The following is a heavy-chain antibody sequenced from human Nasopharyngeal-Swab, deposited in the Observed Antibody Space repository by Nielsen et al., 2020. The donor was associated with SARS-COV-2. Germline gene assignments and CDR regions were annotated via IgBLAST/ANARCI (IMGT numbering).Heavy chain of an antibody. Sequence: ASVKVSCKASGYTFTSYAMHWVRQAPGQRLEWMGWINAGNGNTKYSQTFQGRVTITRDTSASTAYMELSSLRSEDTAVYYCARDQSTTIFGVVIARISGAFDIWGQGTMVTVSS. J-gene: IGHJ3*02. CDR1: GYTFTSYA. CDR2: INAGNGNT. CDR3: ARDQSTTIFGVVIARISGAFDI. D-gene: IGHD3-3*01. V-gene: IGHV1-3*01.